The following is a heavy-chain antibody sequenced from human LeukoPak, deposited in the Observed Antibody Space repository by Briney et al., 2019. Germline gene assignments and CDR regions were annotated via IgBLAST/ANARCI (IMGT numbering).Heavy chain of an antibody. CDR3: ARHSRYGSGRAKAIWXDP. CDR2: IYYSGST. CDR1: GGSFSGYY. V-gene: IGHV4-39*01. Sequence: SETLSLTCAVYGGSFSGYYWGWIRQPPGKGLEWIGSIYYSGSTYYNPSLKSRVTISVDTSKNQFSLKLSSVTAADTAVYYCARHSRYGSGRAKAIWXDPWXQXTLXTVSX. J-gene: IGHJ5*02. D-gene: IGHD3-10*01.